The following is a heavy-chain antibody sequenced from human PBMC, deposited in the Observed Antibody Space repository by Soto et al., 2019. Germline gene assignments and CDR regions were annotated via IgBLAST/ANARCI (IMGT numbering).Heavy chain of an antibody. D-gene: IGHD5-18*01. V-gene: IGHV3-43*01. CDR1: GFTFDDYT. Sequence: HPGGSLRLSCAASGFTFDDYTMHWVRQAPGKGLEWVSLISWDGGSTYYADSVKGRFTISRDNSKNSLYLQMNSLRTEDTALYYCAKGRGYSYDPGVFDYWGQGTLVTVSS. J-gene: IGHJ4*02. CDR2: ISWDGGST. CDR3: AKGRGYSYDPGVFDY.